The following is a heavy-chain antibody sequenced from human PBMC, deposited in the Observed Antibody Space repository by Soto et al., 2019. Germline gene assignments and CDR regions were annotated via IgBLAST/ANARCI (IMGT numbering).Heavy chain of an antibody. V-gene: IGHV1-18*04. Sequence: QVQLVQSGAEVKKPGASVKVSCKASGYNFMRYGFTWVRQAPGQGLEWMGWINVDNGETKYPQKIQGRVTMTTDTDTSTVYMELRILTSDDTAVYYCASWISGGYSDWFDPWGHVTLVTVSS. CDR2: INVDNGET. D-gene: IGHD1-26*01. CDR3: ASWISGGYSDWFDP. CDR1: GYNFMRYG. J-gene: IGHJ5*02.